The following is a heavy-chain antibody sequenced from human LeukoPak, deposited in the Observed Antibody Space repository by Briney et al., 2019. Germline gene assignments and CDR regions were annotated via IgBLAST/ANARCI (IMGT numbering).Heavy chain of an antibody. D-gene: IGHD2-2*01. CDR1: GFTFSSYA. Sequence: PGGSLRLSCAASGFTFSSYAMSWVRQAPGKGLEWVSAISGSGGSTYYADSVKGRFTISRDNSKNTLYLQMNSLRAEDTAVYYCAKDQEDIVVENWFDPWGQGTLVTVSS. CDR3: AKDQEDIVVENWFDP. CDR2: ISGSGGST. J-gene: IGHJ5*02. V-gene: IGHV3-23*01.